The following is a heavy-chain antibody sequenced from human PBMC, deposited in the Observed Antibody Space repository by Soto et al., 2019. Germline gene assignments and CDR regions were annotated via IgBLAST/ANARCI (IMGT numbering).Heavy chain of an antibody. CDR2: IYHSGST. V-gene: IGHV4-30-2*01. J-gene: IGHJ4*02. CDR3: ARAYYDILTGSQWFDY. CDR1: GGSISSGGYS. D-gene: IGHD3-9*01. Sequence: SETLSLTCAVSGGSISSGGYSWSWIRQPPGKGLEWIGYIYHSGSTYYNPSPKSRVTISVDRSKNQFSLKLSSVTAADTAVYYCARAYYDILTGSQWFDYWGQGTLVTVSS.